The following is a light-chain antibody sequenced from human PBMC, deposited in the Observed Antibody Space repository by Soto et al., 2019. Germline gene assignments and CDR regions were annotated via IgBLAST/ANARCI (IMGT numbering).Light chain of an antibody. Sequence: QAVVTQSPSASASLGASVKLTCTLSSGHSSYAIAWHQQQPEKGPRHLMKLNSDGSHSKGDGIPDRFSGSSSGAERYLTISSLQSEDEADYYCQTWGTGIQVFGGGTKVTVL. J-gene: IGLJ3*02. CDR1: SGHSSYA. CDR3: QTWGTGIQV. V-gene: IGLV4-69*01. CDR2: LNSDGSH.